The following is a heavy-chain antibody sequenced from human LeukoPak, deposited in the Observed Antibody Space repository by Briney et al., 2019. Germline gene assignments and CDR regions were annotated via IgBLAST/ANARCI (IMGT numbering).Heavy chain of an antibody. CDR3: AGGYSSSWYYFGY. D-gene: IGHD6-13*01. CDR2: IYYSGST. Sequence: SVTLSLTCTVSGGSISSYYWSWIRQPPGKGLEWSGCIYYSGSTNYNPSLKSRVTISVDTSKNQFSLKLSSVTAADTAVYYCAGGYSSSWYYFGYWGQGTLVTVSS. V-gene: IGHV4-59*01. CDR1: GGSISSYY. J-gene: IGHJ4*02.